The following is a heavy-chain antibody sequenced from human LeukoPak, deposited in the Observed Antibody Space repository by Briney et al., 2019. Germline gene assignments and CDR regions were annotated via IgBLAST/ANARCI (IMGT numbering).Heavy chain of an antibody. Sequence: PGGSLRLSCAASGFTFSAFWMSWVRQAPGKGLEWVGNIKEDGSERHYVDSVKGRFTISRDNAENSLYLQMSSLRVEDTAVYYCARYTAPFCGGDCYSQFLDYWGQGALVTVSP. CDR2: IKEDGSER. CDR1: GFTFSAFW. V-gene: IGHV3-7*01. CDR3: ARYTAPFCGGDCYSQFLDY. D-gene: IGHD2-21*01. J-gene: IGHJ4*02.